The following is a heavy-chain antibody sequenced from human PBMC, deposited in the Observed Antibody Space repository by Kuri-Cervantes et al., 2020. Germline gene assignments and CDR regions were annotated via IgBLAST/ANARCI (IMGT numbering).Heavy chain of an antibody. Sequence: SETLSLTCTVSGGSISTYCWSWIRQPPGKGLEWIGYIYYSGSTNYNPSLKSRVSISVDTSKNQFSLKLSSVTAADTALYYCAKVCPADAFDIWGQGTMVTVSS. CDR1: GGSISTYC. J-gene: IGHJ3*02. CDR3: AKVCPADAFDI. CDR2: IYYSGST. V-gene: IGHV4-59*01.